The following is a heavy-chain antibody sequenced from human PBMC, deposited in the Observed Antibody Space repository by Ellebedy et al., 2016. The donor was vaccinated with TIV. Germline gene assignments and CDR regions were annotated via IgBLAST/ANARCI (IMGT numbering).Heavy chain of an antibody. CDR3: AKDAMIWIFDS. V-gene: IGHV3-69-1*01. CDR1: GFTFSNAW. Sequence: PGGSLRLSCAASGFTFSNAWMNWVRQAPGKGLEWVSYIGNSDTKYYADSVRGRFTISRDKAKKSVYLQMNSLRVEDTGVYYCAKDAMIWIFDSWGQGTLVTVSS. CDR2: IGNSDTK. D-gene: IGHD3-22*01. J-gene: IGHJ4*02.